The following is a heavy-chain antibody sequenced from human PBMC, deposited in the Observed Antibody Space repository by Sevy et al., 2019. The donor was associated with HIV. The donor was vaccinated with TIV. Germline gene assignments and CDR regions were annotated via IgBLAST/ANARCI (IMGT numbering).Heavy chain of an antibody. CDR2: IRYDGSDK. Sequence: GGSLRLSCTASGFTFSNFGMHWVRQVPGKGLEWVTFIRYDGSDKYYAASVKGRFTIARDDSKNTLYLQMDSLRPEDTAIYYCAKDLAGPGRRYFDYWGQGTLVTVSS. V-gene: IGHV3-30*02. CDR1: GFTFSNFG. D-gene: IGHD6-13*01. CDR3: AKDLAGPGRRYFDY. J-gene: IGHJ4*02.